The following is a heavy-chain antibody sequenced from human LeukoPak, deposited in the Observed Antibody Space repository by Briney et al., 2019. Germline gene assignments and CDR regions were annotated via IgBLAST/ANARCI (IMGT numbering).Heavy chain of an antibody. V-gene: IGHV4-39*01. D-gene: IGHD3-22*01. Sequence: PSETLSLTCTVSGASISGSSHYFWGWIRQPPGKGLEWIGSIYYSGSTHYSPSLKSRVTISVDTSKNQFSLKLSSVTAADTAVYYCARHPPRKYYYDSSAQFDCWGQGTLVTVSS. CDR2: IYYSGST. CDR3: ARHPPRKYYYDSSAQFDC. J-gene: IGHJ4*02. CDR1: GASISGSSHYF.